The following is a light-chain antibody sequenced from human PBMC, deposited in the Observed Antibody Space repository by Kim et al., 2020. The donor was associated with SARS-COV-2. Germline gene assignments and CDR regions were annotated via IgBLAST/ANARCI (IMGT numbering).Light chain of an antibody. Sequence: LSLSPGERATLSCRASQSVSSYLAWYQQKPGQAPRILIYDASNRATGIPARFSGSGSGTDFTLTISSLEPEDFAVYYCQQRSNSYTFGQGTKLEI. V-gene: IGKV3-11*01. CDR1: QSVSSY. CDR2: DAS. CDR3: QQRSNSYT. J-gene: IGKJ2*01.